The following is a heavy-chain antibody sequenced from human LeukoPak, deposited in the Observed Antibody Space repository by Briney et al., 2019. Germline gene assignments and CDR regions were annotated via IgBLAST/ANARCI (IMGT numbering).Heavy chain of an antibody. CDR1: GFTFSRYE. D-gene: IGHD2-8*01. CDR3: ARGYCTNGVCSHP. V-gene: IGHV3-48*03. J-gene: IGHJ5*02. CDR2: ISSSGSTI. Sequence: QPGGSLRLSCAASGFTFSRYEMNWVRQAPGKGLEWVSYISSSGSTIYYADSVKGRFTISRDNAENSLYLQMNSLRAEDTAVYYCARGYCTNGVCSHPWGQGTLVTVSS.